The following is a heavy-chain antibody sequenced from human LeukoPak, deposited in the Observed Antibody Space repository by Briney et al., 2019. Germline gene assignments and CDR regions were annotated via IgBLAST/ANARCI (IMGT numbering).Heavy chain of an antibody. V-gene: IGHV1-18*01. J-gene: IGHJ3*02. D-gene: IGHD1-7*01. Sequence: ASVKVSCKASGYTFTSYGISWVRQAPGQGLEWMGWISAYNGNTNYAQKLQGRVTMTTDTSTSTAYMELSSLRSEDTAVYYCARGRHPAINWNYGAFDIWGQGTMVTVSS. CDR2: ISAYNGNT. CDR1: GYTFTSYG. CDR3: ARGRHPAINWNYGAFDI.